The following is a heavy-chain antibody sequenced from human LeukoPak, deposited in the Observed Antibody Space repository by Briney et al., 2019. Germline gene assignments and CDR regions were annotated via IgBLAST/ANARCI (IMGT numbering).Heavy chain of an antibody. J-gene: IGHJ4*02. D-gene: IGHD3-22*01. CDR2: ISGSGGST. V-gene: IGHV3-23*01. Sequence: GGSLRLSCAASGFSFSSYAMSWVRLAPGKGLEWVSAISGSGGSTYYADSVKGRFTISRDNSKNTLYLQMNSLRAEDTAVYYCAKVRTMIVVVKGLIDYWGQGTLVTVSS. CDR1: GFSFSSYA. CDR3: AKVRTMIVVVKGLIDY.